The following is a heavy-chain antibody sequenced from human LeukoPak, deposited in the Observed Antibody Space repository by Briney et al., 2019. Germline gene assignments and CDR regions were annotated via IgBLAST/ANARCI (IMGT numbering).Heavy chain of an antibody. CDR1: GGTFRNYA. D-gene: IGHD3-22*01. V-gene: IGHV1-69*13. CDR2: IIPIFRAP. CDR3: ATEPPYYDSSAYNWFDP. Sequence: GASVKVSCKASGGTFRNYAISWVRQAPGQGLEWMGGIIPIFRAPNYAQKFQGRVTITADESTSTAYMELSSLTSEDTAVYYCATEPPYYDSSAYNWFDPWDQGTLVTVSS. J-gene: IGHJ5*02.